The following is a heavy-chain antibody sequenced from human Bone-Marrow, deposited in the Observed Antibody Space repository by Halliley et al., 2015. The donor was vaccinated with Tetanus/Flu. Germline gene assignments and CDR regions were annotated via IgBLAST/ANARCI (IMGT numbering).Heavy chain of an antibody. D-gene: IGHD3-10*01. CDR1: GGSISSYY. CDR3: ARHMIRGAINWHFDL. J-gene: IGHJ2*01. Sequence: TLSLTCTLSGGSISSYYWSWIRQPPGKSLEWIGYVYYTGHTNYSPSLKSRVTISVDTSENHFSLHLSSVTAADTAVYYCARHMIRGAINWHFDLWGPGALVTVS. V-gene: IGHV4-59*01. CDR2: VYYTGHT.